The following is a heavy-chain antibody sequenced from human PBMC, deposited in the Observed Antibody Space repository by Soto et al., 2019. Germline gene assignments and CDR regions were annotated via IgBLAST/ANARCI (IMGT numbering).Heavy chain of an antibody. J-gene: IGHJ6*02. CDR3: ARDDIPGRAVAIYGMDV. CDR2: IWYDGSNK. D-gene: IGHD6-19*01. V-gene: IGHV3-33*01. Sequence: PGGSLRLSCAASRFTFSNYGMHWVRQAPGKGLEWVAVIWYDGSNKYYADSVKGRFTISRDNSKSTLYLQMNSLRAEDTAVYYCARDDIPGRAVAIYGMDVWGQGTTVTVSS. CDR1: RFTFSNYG.